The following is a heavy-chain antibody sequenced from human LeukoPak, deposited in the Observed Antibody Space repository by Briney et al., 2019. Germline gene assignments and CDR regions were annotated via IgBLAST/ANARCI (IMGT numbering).Heavy chain of an antibody. Sequence: GGSLRLSCAASGFTFSDYYMIWIRQAPGKGLGWVSYISSSSSRTNYADSVKGRFTISRDNAKNSLYLQMYSLRAEDTAVYYCAKERRTGSGAALGYWGPGTLVTVS. J-gene: IGHJ4*02. V-gene: IGHV3-11*06. CDR1: GFTFSDYY. CDR3: AKERRTGSGAALGY. CDR2: ISSSSSRT. D-gene: IGHD6-19*01.